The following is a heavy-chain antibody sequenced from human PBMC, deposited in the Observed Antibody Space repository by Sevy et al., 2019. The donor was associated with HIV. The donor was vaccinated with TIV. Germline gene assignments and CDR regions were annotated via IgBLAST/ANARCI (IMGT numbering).Heavy chain of an antibody. D-gene: IGHD4-17*01. J-gene: IGHJ6*02. CDR3: ARDHVKDGDLGDYYYFAMDV. CDR2: ISGSGSDI. V-gene: IGHV3-11*01. CDR1: GFTSSDYY. Sequence: GSLRLSCAASGFTSSDYYMSWIRQAPGKGLEWLSYISGSGSDIYYADSVKGRFTISRDNAKNSLYLQMSSLRADDTAVYYCARDHVKDGDLGDYYYFAMDVWGQGTMVTVSS.